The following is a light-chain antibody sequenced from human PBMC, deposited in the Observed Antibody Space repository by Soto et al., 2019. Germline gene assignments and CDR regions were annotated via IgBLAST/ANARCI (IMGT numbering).Light chain of an antibody. CDR3: PQYSLLFT. CDR1: QSVSNNY. V-gene: IGKV3-20*01. CDR2: GAS. Sequence: EIVLTQSPGTLSLSPGERVTLSCRASQSVSNNYLAWYQHKPGQAPRLIIYGASAWATGIPDRFSGSGSGTDFTLTSSRLEPEDFAVYYCPQYSLLFTFGQGTKLEIK. J-gene: IGKJ2*01.